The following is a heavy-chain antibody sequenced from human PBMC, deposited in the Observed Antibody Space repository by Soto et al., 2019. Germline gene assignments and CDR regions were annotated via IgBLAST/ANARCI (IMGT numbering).Heavy chain of an antibody. V-gene: IGHV1-18*01. D-gene: IGHD2-2*01. J-gene: IGHJ5*02. CDR3: ARKEGYCSSTSCYGRDNWFDP. CDR2: ISAYNGNT. CDR1: GYTFTSYG. Sequence: QVQLVQSGAEVKKPGASVKVSCKASGYTFTSYGISWVRQAPGQGLEWMGWISAYNGNTNYAQKLQGRVTMTTDTSTSTAYMEVRSLRSDDTAVYYCARKEGYCSSTSCYGRDNWFDPWGQGTLVTVSS.